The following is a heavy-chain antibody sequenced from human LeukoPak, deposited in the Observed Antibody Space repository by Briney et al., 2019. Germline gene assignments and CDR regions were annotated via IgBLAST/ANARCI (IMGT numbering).Heavy chain of an antibody. V-gene: IGHV4-61*02. CDR3: ASWSRGLDY. Sequence: PSQTLSLTCTVSGGSISSGSYYWSWIRQPAGKGLEWIGRIYTSGSTNYNPSLKSRVTISVDTSKNQFSLKLSSVTAADTAVYCCASWSRGLDYWGQGTLVTVSS. D-gene: IGHD3-10*01. CDR1: GGSISSGSYY. CDR2: IYTSGST. J-gene: IGHJ4*02.